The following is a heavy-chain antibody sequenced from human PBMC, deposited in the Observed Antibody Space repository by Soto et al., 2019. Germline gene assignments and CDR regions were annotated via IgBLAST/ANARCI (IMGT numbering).Heavy chain of an antibody. J-gene: IGHJ4*02. V-gene: IGHV1-18*01. D-gene: IGHD3-10*01. Sequence: QVQLVQSGAEVKKPGASVKVSCKASGYTFTSYDISWVRQAPGQGLEWMGWISTYNGNTNYAQKLQGRVTMTTDTSTSTAYMELRSLRSDDTAVYYCARDRGFVVRAPPVDYWGQGTLVTVSS. CDR1: GYTFTSYD. CDR3: ARDRGFVVRAPPVDY. CDR2: ISTYNGNT.